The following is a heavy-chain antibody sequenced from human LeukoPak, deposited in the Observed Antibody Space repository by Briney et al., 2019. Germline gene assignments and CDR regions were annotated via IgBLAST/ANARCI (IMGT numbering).Heavy chain of an antibody. V-gene: IGHV3-23*01. CDR3: AKRMNLGLGDSYGYGY. CDR1: GFTFSSYA. J-gene: IGHJ4*02. D-gene: IGHD2-21*01. Sequence: PRGSLRLSCAASGFTFSSYAMSWVRQAPGKGLEWVSATSGSGGSTYYADSVKGRFTISRDNSKNTLYLQMNSLRAEDTAVYYCAKRMNLGLGDSYGYGYWGQGTLVTVSS. CDR2: TSGSGGST.